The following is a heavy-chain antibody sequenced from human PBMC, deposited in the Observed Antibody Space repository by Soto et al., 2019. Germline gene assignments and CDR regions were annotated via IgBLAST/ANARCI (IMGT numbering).Heavy chain of an antibody. CDR2: INHTGGT. D-gene: IGHD3-3*01. V-gene: IGHV4-34*01. J-gene: IGHJ5*02. Sequence: SETLSLTCAVYGGSANGYYWNWIRQPPGKGLEWIGEINHTGGTHYNPSLKSRVTMSVDTSKNQFSLRLSSVTAADTAIYYCATRITVFGLLIPPFDPWGQGTQVTVSS. CDR1: GGSANGYY. CDR3: ATRITVFGLLIPPFDP.